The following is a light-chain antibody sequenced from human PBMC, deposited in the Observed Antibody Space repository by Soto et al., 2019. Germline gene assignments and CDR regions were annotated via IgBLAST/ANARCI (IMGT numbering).Light chain of an antibody. CDR3: QQYSGYSRT. J-gene: IGKJ1*01. CDR1: QSISSW. V-gene: IGKV1-5*03. CDR2: KAS. Sequence: DIQMTQSPSTLAASVGDRVTITCRASQSISSWLAWYQQKPGEAPKLLIYKASTLESGVPSRFSGGGSETEFTLPVSSLQPDDFATYYCQQYSGYSRTFGQGTKVEIK.